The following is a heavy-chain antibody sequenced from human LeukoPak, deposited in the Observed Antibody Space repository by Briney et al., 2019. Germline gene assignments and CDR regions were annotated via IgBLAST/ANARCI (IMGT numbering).Heavy chain of an antibody. Sequence: SETLSLTCAVYGGSFSGYYWSWIRQPPGKGLEWIGEINHSGSTNYNPSLKSRVTISVDTSKNQFSLKLSSVTAADTAVYYCATITHDGEFFDYWGQGTVVAVSS. CDR2: INHSGST. D-gene: IGHD3-10*01. CDR3: ATITHDGEFFDY. V-gene: IGHV4-34*01. J-gene: IGHJ4*02. CDR1: GGSFSGYY.